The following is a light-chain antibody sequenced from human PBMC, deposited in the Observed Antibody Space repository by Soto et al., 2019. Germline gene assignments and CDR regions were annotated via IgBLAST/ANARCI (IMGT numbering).Light chain of an antibody. V-gene: IGKV3-20*01. CDR1: QSVSSSY. Sequence: EIVLTQSPGTLSLSPGERATLSCRASQSVSSSYLAWYQQKPGQAPRLLIYGASSRATGIPDRFSGSGSGTDFPLTISRLEPEDFAVYYCKQYGSSPWLTFGGGTKVEIK. CDR3: KQYGSSPWLT. CDR2: GAS. J-gene: IGKJ4*01.